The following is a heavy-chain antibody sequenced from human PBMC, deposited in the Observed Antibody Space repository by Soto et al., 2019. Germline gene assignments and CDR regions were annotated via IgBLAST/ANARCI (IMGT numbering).Heavy chain of an antibody. V-gene: IGHV3-21*01. CDR1: GFTFSSYS. CDR3: AREGYCSGGSCFDYYYYGMDV. D-gene: IGHD2-15*01. J-gene: IGHJ6*02. Sequence: GGSLRLSCAASGFTFSSYSMNWVRQAPGKGLEWVSSISSSSSYIYYADSVKGRFTISRDNAKNSLYLQMNSLRAEDTAVYYCAREGYCSGGSCFDYYYYGMDVWGQGTTVTV. CDR2: ISSSSSYI.